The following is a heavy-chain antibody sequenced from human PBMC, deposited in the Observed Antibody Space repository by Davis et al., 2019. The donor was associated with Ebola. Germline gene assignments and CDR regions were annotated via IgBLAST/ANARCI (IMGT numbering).Heavy chain of an antibody. CDR2: IYPGDSDT. J-gene: IGHJ4*02. V-gene: IGHV5-51*01. CDR3: ARRLAMTGYAFDY. Sequence: KVSCKGSGYRFTNYWIGWVRQMPGKGLEWMGIIYPGDSDTRYSPSFQGQVTISADKSISTAYLQWSSLKASDTAMYYCARRLAMTGYAFDYWGQGTLVTVSS. CDR1: GYRFTNYW. D-gene: IGHD3-9*01.